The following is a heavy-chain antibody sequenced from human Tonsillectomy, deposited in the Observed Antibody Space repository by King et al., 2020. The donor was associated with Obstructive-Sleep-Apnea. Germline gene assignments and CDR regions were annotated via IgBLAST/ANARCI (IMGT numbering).Heavy chain of an antibody. J-gene: IGHJ5*02. Sequence: QLQESGPGLVKPSETLSLTCIVSEYSISSGYYWGWIRQPPGKGLEWIGSIYHSGDTYYNPSFKSLVTISVDTSKNQFSLKLTSVTAADTAVYYCSRAYSSSWYIDLWGQGTLVTVSS. CDR3: SRAYSSSWYIDL. CDR1: EYSISSGYY. V-gene: IGHV4-38-2*02. CDR2: IYHSGDT. D-gene: IGHD6-13*01.